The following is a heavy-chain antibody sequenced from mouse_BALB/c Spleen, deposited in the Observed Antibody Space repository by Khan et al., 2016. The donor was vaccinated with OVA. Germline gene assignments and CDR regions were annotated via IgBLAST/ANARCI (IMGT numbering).Heavy chain of an antibody. D-gene: IGHD1-1*01. CDR2: INPSSGYN. CDR1: GYIFTSYM. V-gene: IGHV1-4*01. J-gene: IGHJ3*01. Sequence: QVQLQQSGAELARPGASVKMSCKASGYIFTSYMMHWVKQRPGQGLEWIGDINPSSGYNNYNQKFKDKATLTADKSSSTAYMQLSSLTSEDYAGYCCTRGGYGSFGYWGQGTLVTVSA. CDR3: TRGGYGSFGY.